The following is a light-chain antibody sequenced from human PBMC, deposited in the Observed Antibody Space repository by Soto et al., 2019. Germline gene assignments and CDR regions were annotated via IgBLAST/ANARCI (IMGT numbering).Light chain of an antibody. Sequence: QPVLTQSPSISASLGASVNLTCTLSSGHTNYAIAWHQQQPKKGPRFLMKVNSDGSHNRGDGIPDRFSGSSSGAERFLIVSSPQSEDEADYYCQTWGTGIQVFGGGTKLTVL. CDR1: SGHTNYA. CDR3: QTWGTGIQV. V-gene: IGLV4-69*01. CDR2: VNSDGSH. J-gene: IGLJ3*02.